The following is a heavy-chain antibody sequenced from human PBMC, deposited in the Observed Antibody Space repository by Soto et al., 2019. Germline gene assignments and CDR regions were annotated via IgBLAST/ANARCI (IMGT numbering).Heavy chain of an antibody. CDR1: GYTFTGYY. CDR2: INPNSGGT. D-gene: IGHD3-9*01. CDR3: ARGWYYDILTGSNDAFDI. J-gene: IGHJ3*02. V-gene: IGHV1-2*04. Sequence: GESLKISCKASGYTFTGYYMHWVRQAPGQGLEWMGWINPNSGGTNYAQKFQGWVTMTRDTSISTAYMELSRLRSDDTAVYYCARGWYYDILTGSNDAFDIWGQGTMVTVSS.